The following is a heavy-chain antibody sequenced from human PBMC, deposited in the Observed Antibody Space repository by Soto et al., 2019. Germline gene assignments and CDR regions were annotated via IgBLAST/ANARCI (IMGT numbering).Heavy chain of an antibody. CDR3: ARARKGSGSDYYYHYGMDV. CDR1: GGSFSDYY. CDR2: INHSGST. J-gene: IGHJ6*04. D-gene: IGHD3-3*01. Sequence: SETLSLTCSVYGGSFSDYYWSWIRQPPGKGLEWIGEINHSGSTNYNPSLKSRVTISVHTSKNQFSLKLSSVTAADTAVYYCARARKGSGSDYYYHYGMDVWGKGATVTVSS. V-gene: IGHV4-34*01.